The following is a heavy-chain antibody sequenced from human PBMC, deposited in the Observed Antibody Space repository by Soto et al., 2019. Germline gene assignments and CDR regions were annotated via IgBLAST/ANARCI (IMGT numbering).Heavy chain of an antibody. D-gene: IGHD7-27*01. V-gene: IGHV1-69*06. CDR2: IIPVIDTA. CDR1: GGTFN. CDR3: ARGSGADAFDI. Sequence: QVQLVQSGAEVKKPGSSVKVSCKVSGGTFNIRWERQAPGQGLEWMGGIIPVIDTANYARKFQGRVVISADRATNIVYMEMMSLTLEDTALYYCARGSGADAFDIWGQGTMVTVSS. J-gene: IGHJ3*02.